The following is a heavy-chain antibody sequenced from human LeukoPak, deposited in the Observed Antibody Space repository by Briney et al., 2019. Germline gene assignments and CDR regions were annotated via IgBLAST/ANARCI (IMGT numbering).Heavy chain of an antibody. CDR2: IRYDGSNK. Sequence: GGSLRLSCAASGFTFSSYGMHWVRQAPGKGLEWVAFIRYDGSNKYYADSVKGRFTISRDNAKNSLYLQMNSLRAEDTAVYYCARVFRQLWLNYYYYMDVWGKGTTVTISS. V-gene: IGHV3-30*02. CDR1: GFTFSSYG. CDR3: ARVFRQLWLNYYYYMDV. J-gene: IGHJ6*03. D-gene: IGHD5-18*01.